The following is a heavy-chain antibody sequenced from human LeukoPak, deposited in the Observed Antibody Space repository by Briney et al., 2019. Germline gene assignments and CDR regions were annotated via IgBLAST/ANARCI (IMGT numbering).Heavy chain of an antibody. CDR1: GGTFSSYA. Sequence: ASVKVSCKASGGTFSSYAISWVRQAPGQGLEWMGGIIPIFGTANYAQKFQGRVTITADESTSTAYMELSSLRSEDTAVYYCARGYSGYDEPPDYWGQGTLVTVSS. J-gene: IGHJ4*02. V-gene: IGHV1-69*01. D-gene: IGHD5-12*01. CDR3: ARGYSGYDEPPDY. CDR2: IIPIFGTA.